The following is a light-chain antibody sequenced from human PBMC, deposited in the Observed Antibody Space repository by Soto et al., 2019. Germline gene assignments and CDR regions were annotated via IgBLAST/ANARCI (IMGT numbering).Light chain of an antibody. V-gene: IGKV3-20*01. CDR1: QNVLSNY. CDR2: DTS. J-gene: IGKJ5*01. Sequence: EIVLTQSPGTLSLTPGERATLSCWASQNVLSNYLAWYQQKPGQAPRLLIYDTSTRATGVPTRFSGSRSGTDFTLTISRLEPEDFAVYYCQQYGSSSITFGQGTRLEIK. CDR3: QQYGSSSIT.